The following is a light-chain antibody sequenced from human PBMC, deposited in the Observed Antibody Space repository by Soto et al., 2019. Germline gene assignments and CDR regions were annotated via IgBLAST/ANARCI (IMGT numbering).Light chain of an antibody. Sequence: QSALTQPASVSGSPGQSITISCTGTSSDVGSYNLVSWYQQHPAKAPKHRIYEVSKRPSGVSNRFSDSKSGNTASLTISGLQAEDEGDYYCCSYAGSSTLGVFGGGTKLTVL. V-gene: IGLV2-23*02. CDR1: SSDVGSYNL. J-gene: IGLJ3*02. CDR2: EVS. CDR3: CSYAGSSTLGV.